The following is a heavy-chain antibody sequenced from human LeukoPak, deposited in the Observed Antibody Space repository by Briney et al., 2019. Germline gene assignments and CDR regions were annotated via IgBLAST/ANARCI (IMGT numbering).Heavy chain of an antibody. V-gene: IGHV4-34*01. CDR2: INHSGST. CDR1: GGSFSGYY. CDR3: ARRPTMIVVDV. Sequence: SETLSLTCAVYGGSFSGYYWSWIRQAPGKGLEWIGEINHSGSTNYNPFLKSRLTISVDTSKNQFSLKLSSVTAADTAVYYCARRPTMIVVDVWGQGTLVTVSS. J-gene: IGHJ4*02. D-gene: IGHD3-22*01.